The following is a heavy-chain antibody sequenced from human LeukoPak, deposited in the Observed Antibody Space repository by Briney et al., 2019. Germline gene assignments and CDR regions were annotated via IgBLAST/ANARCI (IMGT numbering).Heavy chain of an antibody. D-gene: IGHD3-10*01. J-gene: IGHJ3*02. CDR1: GGSFSNYY. V-gene: IGHV4-34*01. CDR3: ASGPVRGVIMGAFDI. CDR2: INHSGST. Sequence: SETLSLTCAVYGGSFSNYYWNWIRQPPGKGLEWIGEINHSGSTNYNPSLKSRVTISVDTSKNQFSPKLSSVTAADTAVYYCASGPVRGVIMGAFDIWGQGTMVTVSS.